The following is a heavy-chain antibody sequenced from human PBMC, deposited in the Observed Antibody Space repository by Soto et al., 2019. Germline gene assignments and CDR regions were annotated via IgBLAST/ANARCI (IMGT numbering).Heavy chain of an antibody. D-gene: IGHD3-10*01. CDR3: AREDLWFGELLYLLAKGAGFGY. V-gene: IGHV3-30-3*01. CDR1: GFTFSSYA. Sequence: QVQLVESGGGVVQPGRSLRLSCAASGFTFSSYAMHWVRQALGKGLEWVAVISYDGSNKYYADSVKGRFTISRDNSKNSLYLQMNSLRAEDTAVYYCAREDLWFGELLYLLAKGAGFGYWGQGTLVTVSS. J-gene: IGHJ4*02. CDR2: ISYDGSNK.